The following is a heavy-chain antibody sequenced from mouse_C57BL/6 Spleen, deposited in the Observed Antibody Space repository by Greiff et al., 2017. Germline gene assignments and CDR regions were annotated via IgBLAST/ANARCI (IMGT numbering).Heavy chain of an antibody. J-gene: IGHJ3*01. Sequence: VQLQQSGPGLVAPSQSLSITCTVSGFSLTSYAISWVRQPPGKGLEWLGVIWTGGGTNYNSALKSRLSISKDNSKSQVFLKMNSLQTDDTARYYCARNDYGSRGAWFAYWGQGTLVTVSA. D-gene: IGHD1-1*01. CDR1: GFSLTSYA. CDR2: IWTGGGT. CDR3: ARNDYGSRGAWFAY. V-gene: IGHV2-9-1*01.